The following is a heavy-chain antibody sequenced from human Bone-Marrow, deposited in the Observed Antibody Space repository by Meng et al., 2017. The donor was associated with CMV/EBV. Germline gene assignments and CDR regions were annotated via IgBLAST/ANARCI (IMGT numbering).Heavy chain of an antibody. CDR3: ARDEGGDNYFDY. J-gene: IGHJ4*02. V-gene: IGHV3-53*01. CDR1: GFTVSSNY. Sequence: GESLKISCAASGFTVSSNYMSWVRQAPGKGLEWVSVIYSGGSTYYADSVKGRFTISRDNSKNTLYLQMNSLRAEDTAVYYCARDEGGDNYFDYWGQGTLVT. CDR2: IYSGGST. D-gene: IGHD2-21*01.